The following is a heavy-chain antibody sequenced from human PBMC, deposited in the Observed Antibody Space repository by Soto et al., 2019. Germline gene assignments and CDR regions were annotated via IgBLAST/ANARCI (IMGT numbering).Heavy chain of an antibody. Sequence: QVQLVESGGGLVKPGGSLRLSCAASGFSISDFYMSWVRQIPGKGLEWISYISGRSDVIHYVDSVKGRFTVSRDNARNSVFLQMDSLRAEDSGIYFCARERAPDIRFDSWGQGTLVTVSS. CDR1: GFSISDFY. CDR2: ISGRSDVI. CDR3: ARERAPDIRFDS. V-gene: IGHV3-11*01. J-gene: IGHJ5*01. D-gene: IGHD5-12*01.